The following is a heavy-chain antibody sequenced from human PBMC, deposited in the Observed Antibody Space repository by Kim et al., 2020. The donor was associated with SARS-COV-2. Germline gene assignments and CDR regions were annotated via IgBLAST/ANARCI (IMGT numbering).Heavy chain of an antibody. V-gene: IGHV1-2*06. CDR3: ARASRSREQLVYDY. CDR2: INPNSGGT. J-gene: IGHJ4*02. Sequence: ASVKVSCKASGYTFTGYYMHWVRQAPGQGLEWMGRINPNSGGTNYAQKFQGRVTMTRDTFISTAYMELSRLRSDDTAVYYCARASRSREQLVYDYWGQGTLVTVSS. CDR1: GYTFTGYY. D-gene: IGHD6-13*01.